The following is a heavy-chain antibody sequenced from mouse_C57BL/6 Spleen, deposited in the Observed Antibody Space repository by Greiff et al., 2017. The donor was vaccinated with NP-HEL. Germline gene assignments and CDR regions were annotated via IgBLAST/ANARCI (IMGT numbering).Heavy chain of an antibody. Sequence: QVQLQQPGAELVKPGASVKMSCKASGYTFTSYWITWVKQRPGQGLEWIGDIYPGSGSTNYNEKFKGKATLTVDTSSSTAYMQLSSLTSEDSAVYYCARSLYYYGSTFAYWGQGTLVTVSA. CDR2: IYPGSGST. CDR1: GYTFTSYW. V-gene: IGHV1-55*01. J-gene: IGHJ3*01. CDR3: ARSLYYYGSTFAY. D-gene: IGHD1-1*01.